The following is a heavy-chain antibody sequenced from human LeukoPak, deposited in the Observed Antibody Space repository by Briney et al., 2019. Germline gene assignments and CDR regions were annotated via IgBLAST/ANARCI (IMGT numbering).Heavy chain of an antibody. CDR2: INQDGSAE. V-gene: IGHV3-7*01. Sequence: GGSLRLSCAASGVTFSTYSMSWVRQAPGKGLDWVASINQDGSAEYYVDSVRGRFTISRDNAKNSLYLQVNSLRVDDTAVYYCVRLFGGVTTFDYWGQGTLVTVSS. J-gene: IGHJ4*02. D-gene: IGHD4-17*01. CDR1: GVTFSTYS. CDR3: VRLFGGVTTFDY.